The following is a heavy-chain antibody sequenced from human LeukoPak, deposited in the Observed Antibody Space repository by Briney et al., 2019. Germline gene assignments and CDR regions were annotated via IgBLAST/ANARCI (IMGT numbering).Heavy chain of an antibody. CDR1: GYTFTSNY. D-gene: IGHD4-17*01. CDR3: ARGDYGDPPFFDY. V-gene: IGHV1-46*01. J-gene: IGHJ4*02. Sequence: ASVKVSCKASGYTFTSNYIHWVRQAPGQGLEWMGMIYPRDGSTSYAQKFQGRVTITADESTSTAYMELSSLRSEDTAVYYCARGDYGDPPFFDYWGQGTLVTVSS. CDR2: IYPRDGST.